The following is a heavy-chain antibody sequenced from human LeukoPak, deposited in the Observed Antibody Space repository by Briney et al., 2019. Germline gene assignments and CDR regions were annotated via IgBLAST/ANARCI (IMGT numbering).Heavy chain of an antibody. CDR3: ARETSQKGAHYMDV. CDR2: IYHRGST. CDR1: GDSISSTNW. V-gene: IGHV4-4*02. J-gene: IGHJ6*03. Sequence: PSGTLSLTCAVSGDSISSTNWWTWVRQPPGKGLEWIGEIYHRGSTNYNPSLKSRVTISIDESENQFSLKLTSVTAADTAVYYCARETSQKGAHYMDVWGKGTTVTISS. D-gene: IGHD3-16*01.